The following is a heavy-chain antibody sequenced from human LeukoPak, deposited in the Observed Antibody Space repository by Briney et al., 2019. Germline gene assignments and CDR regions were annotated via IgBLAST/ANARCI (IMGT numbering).Heavy chain of an antibody. CDR2: TRNKANNYAT. CDR3: TTLNYVWGTYRPDY. D-gene: IGHD3-16*02. Sequence: PGGSLRLSCAASGFNFSGSAIHWVRQASGKGLEWVGRTRNKANNYATTYAASVKGRFSISRDNSKNTTYLQMNSLKTEDTAVYYCTTLNYVWGTYRPDYWGQGTLDTVSS. CDR1: GFNFSGSA. V-gene: IGHV3-73*01. J-gene: IGHJ4*02.